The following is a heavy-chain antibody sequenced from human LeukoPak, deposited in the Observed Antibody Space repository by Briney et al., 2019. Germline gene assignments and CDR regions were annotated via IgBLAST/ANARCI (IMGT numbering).Heavy chain of an antibody. D-gene: IGHD5-12*01. J-gene: IGHJ4*02. Sequence: GGSLRLSCAASGFTVSNNYMSRVRQAPGKGLEWVSVIHSGGTTNYADSVQGRFTISRDNSKTTVYLHMNSLRAEDTAVYYCARDSDSGYGPFASWGQGTLVTVSS. CDR3: ARDSDSGYGPFAS. V-gene: IGHV3-53*01. CDR2: IHSGGTT. CDR1: GFTVSNNY.